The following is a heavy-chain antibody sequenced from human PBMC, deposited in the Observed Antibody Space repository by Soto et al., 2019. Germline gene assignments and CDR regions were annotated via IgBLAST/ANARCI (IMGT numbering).Heavy chain of an antibody. D-gene: IGHD4-4*01. CDR3: GRLKGGNTADS. V-gene: IGHV4-59*01. CDR2: VYSGGNTNYT. CDR1: GGSIGTFY. Sequence: PSETLSLTCSVSGGSIGTFYWSWIRQPPGKRLEWIGFVYSGGNTNYTNYKPSLKSRVTISVDKSKNQFSLKMKSVTAADTAVYFCGRLKGGNTADSRGPGTLVTVSS. J-gene: IGHJ4*02.